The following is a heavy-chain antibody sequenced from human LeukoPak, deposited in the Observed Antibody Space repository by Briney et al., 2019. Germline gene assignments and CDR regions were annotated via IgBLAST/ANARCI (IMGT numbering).Heavy chain of an antibody. J-gene: IGHJ3*02. V-gene: IGHV3-53*01. CDR3: AGGSPRDGYNDAFDT. CDR2: MYSGGNT. CDR1: GFTVSNKY. Sequence: GGSLRLSCAASGFTVSNKYMAWVRQVPGKGLEWVSVMYSGGNTFHIESVEGRFTISRDTAKNTMYLQMKSLRVEDTALYFCAGGSPRDGYNDAFDTWGQGTTVAVS. D-gene: IGHD5-24*01.